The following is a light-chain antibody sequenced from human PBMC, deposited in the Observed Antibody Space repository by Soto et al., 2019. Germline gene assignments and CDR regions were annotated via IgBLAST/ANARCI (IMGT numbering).Light chain of an antibody. CDR3: CSSSGSITWV. V-gene: IGLV2-23*01. J-gene: IGLJ3*02. CDR2: EAS. Sequence: QSVLTQPASVSGSPGQSITIPCTGISSDVGSSDLVSWYQQHPGRAPKLMIYEASKRPSGVSNRFSGSKSGNTASLTISGLQAEDEADYYCCSSSGSITWVFGGGTKVTVL. CDR1: SSDVGSSDL.